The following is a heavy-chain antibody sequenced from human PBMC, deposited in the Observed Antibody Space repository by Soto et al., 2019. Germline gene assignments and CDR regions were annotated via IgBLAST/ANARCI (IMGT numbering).Heavy chain of an antibody. D-gene: IGHD3-22*01. Sequence: GGSLRLSCAASGFTFSSYEMDWVRQAPGKGLEWVSYIRTGGSSTYYADSVKGRFTISRDNAKNSLYLQMNSLRAEDTAVYYCARDGGSSGIFDYWGQGTLVTVSS. CDR2: IRTGGSST. CDR1: GFTFSSYE. CDR3: ARDGGSSGIFDY. V-gene: IGHV3-48*03. J-gene: IGHJ4*02.